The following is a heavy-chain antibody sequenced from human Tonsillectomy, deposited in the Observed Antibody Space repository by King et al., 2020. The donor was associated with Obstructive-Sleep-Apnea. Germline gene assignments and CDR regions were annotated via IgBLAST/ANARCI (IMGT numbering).Heavy chain of an antibody. CDR2: IRGKANNYAT. J-gene: IGHJ4*02. CDR3: ARDIAYSSSWFDY. Sequence: VQLVESGGGLVQPGGSLKLSCAASGFTFSGSAMHWVRQASGKGLEWVGRIRGKANNYATAYAASGKGRFTISRDDSKNTAYLQMNSLKTEDTAVYYCARDIAYSSSWFDYWGQGTLVTVSS. CDR1: GFTFSGSA. D-gene: IGHD6-13*01. V-gene: IGHV3-73*01.